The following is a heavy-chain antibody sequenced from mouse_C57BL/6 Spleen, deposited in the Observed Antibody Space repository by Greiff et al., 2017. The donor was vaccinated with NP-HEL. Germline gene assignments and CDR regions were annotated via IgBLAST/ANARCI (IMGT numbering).Heavy chain of an antibody. V-gene: IGHV1-4*01. Sequence: QVQLQQSGAELARPGASVKMSCKASGYTFTSYTMHWVKQRPGQGLEWIGYINPSSGYTKYNQKFKDKATLTADKSSSTAYMQLSSLTSEDSAVYYCAKGDIITTVVQYYYDYWGQGTTLTVSS. D-gene: IGHD1-1*01. CDR2: INPSSGYT. CDR1: GYTFTSYT. J-gene: IGHJ2*01. CDR3: AKGDIITTVVQYYYDY.